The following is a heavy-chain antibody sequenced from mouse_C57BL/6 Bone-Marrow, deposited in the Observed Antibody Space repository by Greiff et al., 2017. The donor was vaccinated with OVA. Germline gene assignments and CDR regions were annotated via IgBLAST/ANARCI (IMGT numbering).Heavy chain of an antibody. Sequence: EVKLVESGGGLVKPGGSLKLSCAASGFTFSSYAMSWVRQTPEKRLEWVATISDGGSYTYYPDNVKGRFTISRDNAKNNLYLQMSHLKSEDTAMYYCARVPSDYWGQGTTLTVSS. CDR1: GFTFSSYA. CDR2: ISDGGSYT. J-gene: IGHJ2*01. V-gene: IGHV5-4*03. CDR3: ARVPSDY.